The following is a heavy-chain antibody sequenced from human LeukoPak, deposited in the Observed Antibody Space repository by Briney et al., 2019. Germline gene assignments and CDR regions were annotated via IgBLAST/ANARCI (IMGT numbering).Heavy chain of an antibody. Sequence: LSLTCTVSGGSISSSSYYWGWIRQAPGKGLEWVSYISSSGSTIYYADSVKGRFTISRDNAKNSLYLQMNSLRAEDTAVYYCARDKEAVAGPYDYWGQGTLVTVSS. V-gene: IGHV3-11*01. D-gene: IGHD6-19*01. CDR1: GGSISSSSYY. CDR3: ARDKEAVAGPYDY. J-gene: IGHJ4*02. CDR2: ISSSGSTI.